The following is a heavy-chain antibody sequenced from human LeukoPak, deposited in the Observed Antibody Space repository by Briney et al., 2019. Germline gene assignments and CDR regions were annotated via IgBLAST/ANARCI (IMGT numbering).Heavy chain of an antibody. V-gene: IGHV4-4*07. CDR3: ARGPYVKAGTGLDY. Sequence: PSETLSLTCTVSGGSISRYYWSWIRQPAGKGLEWIGRLSASGSTNYNPSLKSRVTMSVDMSKNQFSLWLTSVTAADTAVYYCARGPYVKAGTGLDYWGQGTLVTVSS. CDR1: GGSISRYY. CDR2: LSASGST. J-gene: IGHJ4*02. D-gene: IGHD6-13*01.